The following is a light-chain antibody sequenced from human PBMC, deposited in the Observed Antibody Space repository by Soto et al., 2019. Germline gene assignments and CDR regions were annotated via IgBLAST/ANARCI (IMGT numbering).Light chain of an antibody. J-gene: IGKJ3*01. CDR1: QGIRSY. V-gene: IGKV1-9*01. Sequence: DIQLTQSPSFLSASVGDRVTITCRASQGIRSYLAWYQQRPGKAPQLLFSGAYTLRPGSASRFSGSGSGTEFTLTVSSLQPEDFATYFCQQLNTFPPFFAFGPGTKVDIK. CDR2: GAY. CDR3: QQLNTFPPFFA.